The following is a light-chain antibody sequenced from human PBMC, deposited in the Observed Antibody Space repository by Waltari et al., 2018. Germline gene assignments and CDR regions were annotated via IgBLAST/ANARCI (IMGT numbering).Light chain of an antibody. CDR2: WAS. J-gene: IGKJ1*01. CDR3: QQYYSTPQT. CDR1: QSVLYSSNNQNY. V-gene: IGKV4-1*01. Sequence: DIAMTQSPDSLAVSLGERATINGKSSQSVLYSSNNQNYLAWYQQKPGQPPKLLIYWASTRESGVPDRFSGSGSGTDFTLTISSLQAEDVAVYYCQQYYSTPQTFGQGTKVEIK.